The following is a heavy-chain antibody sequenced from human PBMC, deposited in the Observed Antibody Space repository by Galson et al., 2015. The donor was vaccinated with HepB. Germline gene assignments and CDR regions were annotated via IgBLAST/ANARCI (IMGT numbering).Heavy chain of an antibody. D-gene: IGHD2-2*01. CDR2: ISISSPYI. Sequence: SLRLSCAASGFTFSSCSLNWVRRARGTGLEWVSSISISSPYIYHADSVKCRFMILRDNAKNSLYLQMKSLRAEDTAVYYCARVLCTSTSCYWKETKKPDAFDIWGQGTMVTVSS. J-gene: IGHJ3*02. V-gene: IGHV3-21*01. CDR1: GFTFSSCS. CDR3: ARVLCTSTSCYWKETKKPDAFDI.